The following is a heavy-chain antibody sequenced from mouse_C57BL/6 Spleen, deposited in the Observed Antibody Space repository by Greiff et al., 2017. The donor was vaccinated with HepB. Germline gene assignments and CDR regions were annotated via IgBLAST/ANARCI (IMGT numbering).Heavy chain of an antibody. CDR1: GYTFTSYT. J-gene: IGHJ3*01. CDR2: INPSSGYT. D-gene: IGHD2-4*01. Sequence: QVQLQQSGAELARPGASVKMSCKASGYTFTSYTMHWVKQRPGQGLEWIGYINPSSGYTKYNQKFKDKATLTADKSSSTAYMQLSSLTSEDSAVYYCAISDDYDPWFAYWGQGTLVTVSA. CDR3: AISDDYDPWFAY. V-gene: IGHV1-4*01.